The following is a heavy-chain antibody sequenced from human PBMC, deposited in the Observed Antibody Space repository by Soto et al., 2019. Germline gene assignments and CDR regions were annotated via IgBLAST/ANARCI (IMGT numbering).Heavy chain of an antibody. CDR3: AWSPNPWELLRGYYYYGMDV. J-gene: IGHJ6*02. D-gene: IGHD1-26*01. CDR2: IVRIFGTA. CDR1: GGTFSSYA. Sequence: ASVKVSFKASGGTFSSYAISWVRQAPGQGLEWMGGIVRIFGTANYAQKFQGRVTIPADESTSTAYMELSSLRSEDTAVYYCAWSPNPWELLRGYYYYGMDVWGQGTTVTVSS. V-gene: IGHV1-69*13.